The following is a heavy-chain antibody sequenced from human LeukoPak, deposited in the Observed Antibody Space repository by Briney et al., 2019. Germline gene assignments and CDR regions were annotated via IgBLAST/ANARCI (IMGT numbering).Heavy chain of an antibody. D-gene: IGHD4-17*01. CDR3: ARVAVRDHGDYVGDY. Sequence: PGGSLRLSCAASGFTVSSNYMSWVRQAPGKGLEWVSVIYSGGSTYYADSVKGRFTISRDNSKNTLYLQMNSLRAEDTAVYYCARVAVRDHGDYVGDYWGQGTLVTVSS. J-gene: IGHJ4*02. V-gene: IGHV3-53*01. CDR1: GFTVSSNY. CDR2: IYSGGST.